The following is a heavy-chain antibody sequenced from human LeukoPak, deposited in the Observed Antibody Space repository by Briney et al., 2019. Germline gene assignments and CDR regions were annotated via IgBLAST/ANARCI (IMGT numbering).Heavy chain of an antibody. V-gene: IGHV4-59*11. D-gene: IGHD1-14*01. CDR2: AFYSGNT. CDR3: ARTPGNTSDY. CDR1: GGSITSHY. Sequence: NTSETLSLTCSVSGGSITSHYWSWIRQPPGKGLEWIGYAFYSGNTNYNPSLKSRVTISVDTSKNQFSLKLNSMTAADTAVYFCARTPGNTSDYWGQGTLVTVSS. J-gene: IGHJ4*02.